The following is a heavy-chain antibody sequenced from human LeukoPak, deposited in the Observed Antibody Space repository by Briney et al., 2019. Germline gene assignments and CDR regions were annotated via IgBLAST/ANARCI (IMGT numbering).Heavy chain of an antibody. J-gene: IGHJ4*02. CDR1: GYTFTSVY. CDR2: ITPGGGGT. D-gene: IGHD3-3*01. CDR3: ARDDGWSGYPPDSLDY. V-gene: IGHV1-46*01. Sequence: ASVKVSCKTSGYTFTSVYMHWVRQVPGHGLEWMGIITPGGGGTNYAQRFQGRVTMTRDTSTRAVYMELRSLRSEDTAIYYCARDDGWSGYPPDSLDYWGQGTLVTVSS.